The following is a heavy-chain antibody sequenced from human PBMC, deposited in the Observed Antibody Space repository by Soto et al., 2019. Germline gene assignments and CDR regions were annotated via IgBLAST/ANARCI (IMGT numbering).Heavy chain of an antibody. D-gene: IGHD6-6*01. CDR3: ARTSRFDY. J-gene: IGHJ4*02. V-gene: IGHV4-34*01. CDR2: INHSGST. CDR1: GGSFSRYY. Sequence: SETLSLTCAVYGGSFSRYYWSWIRQPPGKGLEWIGEINHSGSTNYNPSLKSRLTISVDTSKNQFSLKLSSVTAADTAVYYCARTSRFDYWGQGTLVTVSS.